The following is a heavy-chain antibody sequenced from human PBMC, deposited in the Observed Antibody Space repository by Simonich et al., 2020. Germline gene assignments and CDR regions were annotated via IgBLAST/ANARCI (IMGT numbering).Heavy chain of an antibody. CDR3: ARDSSYYAFDI. CDR2: ISSSSSTI. J-gene: IGHJ3*02. Sequence: EVQLVESGGGLVQPGGSMRLSCAASGFTFSSYSSNGVRQAPGKGLEWVANISSSSSTIYDAYSVKGRFTISRDNAKNSLYLQMNSLRAEDTAVYYCARDSSYYAFDIWGQGTMVTVSS. CDR1: GFTFSSYS. D-gene: IGHD5-12*01. V-gene: IGHV3-48*01.